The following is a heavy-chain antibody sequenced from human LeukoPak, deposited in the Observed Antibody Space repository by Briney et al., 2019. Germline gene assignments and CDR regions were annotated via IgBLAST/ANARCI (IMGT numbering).Heavy chain of an antibody. CDR1: GGSISSGGYY. J-gene: IGHJ5*02. D-gene: IGHD1-1*01. V-gene: IGHV4-31*03. CDR2: IYYSGST. CDR3: ARALEFTKLEFDP. Sequence: SETLSLTCTVSGGSISSGGYYWSWIRQHPGKGLEWIGYIYYSGSTYYNPSLKSRVTISVDTSKNQFSLKLSSVTAADTAVYYCARALEFTKLEFDPWGQRTLVTVSS.